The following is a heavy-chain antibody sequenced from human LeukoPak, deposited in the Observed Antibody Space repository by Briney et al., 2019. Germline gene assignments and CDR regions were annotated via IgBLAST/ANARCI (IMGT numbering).Heavy chain of an antibody. D-gene: IGHD2-2*03. J-gene: IGHJ5*02. Sequence: GGSLRLSCAACGLPFREAWMTWVRQAPAKGREWVGRIKCKTDGGATDYAAPVKGRFTISRDDSKNTLYLKMNSLKTEDTAVYYCAPALDIVVVPAAVGENWFDPWGQGTLVTVSS. CDR3: APALDIVVVPAAVGENWFDP. CDR2: IKCKTDGGAT. CDR1: GLPFREAW. V-gene: IGHV3-15*01.